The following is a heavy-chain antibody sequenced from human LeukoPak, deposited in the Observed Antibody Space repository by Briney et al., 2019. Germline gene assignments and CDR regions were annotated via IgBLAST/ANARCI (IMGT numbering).Heavy chain of an antibody. CDR3: ARGPVAGTGVYYYYGMDV. CDR2: IIPIFGTA. D-gene: IGHD6-19*01. Sequence: SVKVSCKASGGTFSSYAISWVRQAPGQGLEWMGGIIPIFGTADYAQKFQGRVTITADESTSTAYMELSSLRSEDTAVYYCARGPVAGTGVYYYYGMDVWGQGTTVTVSS. V-gene: IGHV1-69*13. J-gene: IGHJ6*02. CDR1: GGTFSSYA.